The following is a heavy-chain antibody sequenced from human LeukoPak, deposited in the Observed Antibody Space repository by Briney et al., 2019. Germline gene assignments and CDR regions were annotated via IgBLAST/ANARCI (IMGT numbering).Heavy chain of an antibody. Sequence: PGGSLRLSCAASGFTFSNSGMSWVRQAPGKGLEWVSAISTDAGETHYADSVKGRFTISRDNAKNSLYLQMNSLRAEDTAVYYCARVQGGPYNWFDPWGQGTLVTVSS. CDR2: ISTDAGET. J-gene: IGHJ5*02. V-gene: IGHV3-21*01. CDR1: GFTFSNSG. D-gene: IGHD3-16*01. CDR3: ARVQGGPYNWFDP.